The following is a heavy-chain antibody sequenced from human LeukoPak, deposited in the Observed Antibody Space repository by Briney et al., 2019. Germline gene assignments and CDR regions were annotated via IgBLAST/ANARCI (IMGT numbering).Heavy chain of an antibody. Sequence: AETLSLTCAVYGGSFSGYYWSWIRQPPGKGLEWIGELNHSGSTKINPSLKSRVNILSRTSKNQFSLKLNSVNAADTAVYFCARGPPTDYYDSSGFYYVFDYWGQGTLVTVSS. D-gene: IGHD3-22*01. V-gene: IGHV4-34*01. CDR2: LNHSGST. CDR3: ARGPPTDYYDSSGFYYVFDY. J-gene: IGHJ4*02. CDR1: GGSFSGYY.